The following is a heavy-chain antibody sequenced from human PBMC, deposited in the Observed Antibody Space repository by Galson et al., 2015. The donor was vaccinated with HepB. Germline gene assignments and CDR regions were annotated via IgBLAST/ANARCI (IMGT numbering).Heavy chain of an antibody. Sequence: LRLSCAASGFTFSSYAMHWVRQAPGKGLEWVAVISYDGSNKYYADSVKGRFTISRDNAKNSLYLQMNSLRDEDTAVYYCARDKSGSWYYWGQGTLVTVSS. CDR2: ISYDGSNK. V-gene: IGHV3-30*04. CDR1: GFTFSSYA. CDR3: ARDKSGSWYY. J-gene: IGHJ4*02. D-gene: IGHD6-13*01.